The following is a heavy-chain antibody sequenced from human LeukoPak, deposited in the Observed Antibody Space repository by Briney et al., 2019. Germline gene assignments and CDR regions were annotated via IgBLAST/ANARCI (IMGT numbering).Heavy chain of an antibody. CDR1: GFTFSSYA. CDR3: ARDLPLKQLTLDYDPGY. CDR2: ISGSGGST. Sequence: GGSLRLSCAASGFTFSSYAMSWVRQAPGKGLEWVSAISGSGGSTYYADSVKGRFTISRDNAKNSLYLQMNSLRAEDTAVYYCARDLPLKQLTLDYDPGYWGQGTLVTVSS. V-gene: IGHV3-23*01. J-gene: IGHJ4*02. D-gene: IGHD3-22*01.